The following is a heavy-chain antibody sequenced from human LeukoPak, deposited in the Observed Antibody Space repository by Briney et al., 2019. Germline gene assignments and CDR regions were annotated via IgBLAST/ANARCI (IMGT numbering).Heavy chain of an antibody. J-gene: IGHJ4*02. CDR3: ATTGSSSWYYFEY. D-gene: IGHD6-13*01. CDR2: ISSNGGST. V-gene: IGHV3-64*01. Sequence: GGSLRLSCAASGFTLSSYAMHWVRQAPGKGLEYVSAISSNGGSTYYANSVKGRFTISRDNSKNTLYHQMDSLRAEDTAVYYCATTGSSSWYYFEYWGQGTLVTVSS. CDR1: GFTLSSYA.